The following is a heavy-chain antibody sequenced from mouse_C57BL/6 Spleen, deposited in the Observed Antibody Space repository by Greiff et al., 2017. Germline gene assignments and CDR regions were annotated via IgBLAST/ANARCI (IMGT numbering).Heavy chain of an antibody. CDR2: INPSSGYT. CDR1: GYTFTSYS. CDR3: AREGNWDVRGTWFAY. V-gene: IGHV1-7*01. D-gene: IGHD4-1*01. Sequence: QVQLQQSGAELAKPGASVKLSCKASGYTFTSYSMHWVKQRPGQGLEWIGYINPSSGYTKYNQKFKDKATLTADKSSSTAYMQLSSLTYEDSAVYYCAREGNWDVRGTWFAYWGQGTLVTVSA. J-gene: IGHJ3*01.